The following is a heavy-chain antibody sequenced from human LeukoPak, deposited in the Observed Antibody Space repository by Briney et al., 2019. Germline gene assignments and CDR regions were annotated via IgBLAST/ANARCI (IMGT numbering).Heavy chain of an antibody. CDR3: ARSAVAGNYYYGMDV. J-gene: IGHJ6*02. Sequence: GGSLRLSCAASGFTFSSYSMNWVRQAPGKGLEWVSSISSSSSYIYYADSVKGRFTISRDNAKNSLYLQMNSLRAEDTAVYYCARSAVAGNYYYGMDVWGQGTTVTVSS. V-gene: IGHV3-21*01. D-gene: IGHD6-19*01. CDR1: GFTFSSYS. CDR2: ISSSSSYI.